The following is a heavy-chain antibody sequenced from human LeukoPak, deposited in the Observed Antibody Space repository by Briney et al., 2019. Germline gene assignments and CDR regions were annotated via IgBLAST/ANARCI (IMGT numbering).Heavy chain of an antibody. D-gene: IGHD5-24*01. Sequence: SETLSLTCTVSGGSISSYSWSWIRQPPGKGLEWIGNIYYSGSTNYNPSLKSRVTISVDTSKNQFSLKLTSVTAADTAVYYCARDGCKAWLDPWGQGTLVTVSS. CDR1: GGSISSYS. CDR2: IYYSGST. V-gene: IGHV4-59*01. CDR3: ARDGCKAWLDP. J-gene: IGHJ5*02.